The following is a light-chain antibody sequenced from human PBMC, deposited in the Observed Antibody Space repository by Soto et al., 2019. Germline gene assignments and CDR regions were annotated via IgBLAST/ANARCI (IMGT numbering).Light chain of an antibody. CDR2: EVN. Sequence: QSVLTQPASVSGSPGQSITISCTGSSSGVGGYNYVSWFQQHPGKAPKLMIYEVNNRPSGVSNRFSGSKSGNTASLTISGLQAEDGADYYCSSYTSSSTLVFGTGTKVTVL. CDR1: SSGVGGYNY. V-gene: IGLV2-14*01. J-gene: IGLJ1*01. CDR3: SSYTSSSTLV.